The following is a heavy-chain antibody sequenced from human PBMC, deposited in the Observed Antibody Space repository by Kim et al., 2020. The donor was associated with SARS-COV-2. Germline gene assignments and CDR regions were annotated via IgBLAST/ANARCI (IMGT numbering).Heavy chain of an antibody. CDR3: AKDTSSWTGRDVDY. CDR1: GFTFDDYA. D-gene: IGHD6-13*01. CDR2: ISGDGLNT. Sequence: GGSLRLSCAASGFTFDDYAMHWVRQAPGKGLEWVSFISGDGLNTYYTDSMKGRFTISRDNSKNSLYLQMNSLRTEDTALYYCAKDTSSWTGRDVDYWGQG. J-gene: IGHJ4*02. V-gene: IGHV3-43*02.